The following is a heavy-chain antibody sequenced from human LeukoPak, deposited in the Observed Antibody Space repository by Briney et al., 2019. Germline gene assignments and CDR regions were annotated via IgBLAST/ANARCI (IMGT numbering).Heavy chain of an antibody. D-gene: IGHD3-22*01. Sequence: SQTLSLTCTVSGGSISSGSYYWSWIRQPAGKGLEWIGRIYTSGSTNYNPSLKSRVTISVEPSKNQFSLKLSSVTAADTAVYYCASGHYYDSSGYYGLGYWGQGTLVTVSS. CDR3: ASGHYYDSSGYYGLGY. CDR1: GGSISSGSYY. J-gene: IGHJ4*02. V-gene: IGHV4-61*02. CDR2: IYTSGST.